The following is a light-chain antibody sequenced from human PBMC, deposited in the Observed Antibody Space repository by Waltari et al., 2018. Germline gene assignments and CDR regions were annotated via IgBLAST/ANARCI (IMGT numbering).Light chain of an antibody. CDR2: GAS. CDR1: QSVSRF. CDR3: QQYDRVPAT. Sequence: EIVLTQSPRTLSLSPGETGTLSCRASQSVSRFLAWYQQKPGQAPRLLIYGASTRANGIPDRFSGSGSGTDFSLTISRLEPEDFAVYYCQQYDRVPATFGQGTKVEIK. V-gene: IGKV3-20*01. J-gene: IGKJ1*01.